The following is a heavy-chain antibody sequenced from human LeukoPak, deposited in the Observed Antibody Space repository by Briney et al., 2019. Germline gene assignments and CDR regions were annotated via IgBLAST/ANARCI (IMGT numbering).Heavy chain of an antibody. CDR1: GFTFSSNY. CDR3: ARIRRGYQLLFDY. V-gene: IGHV3-53*01. Sequence: GGSLRLSCAASGFTFSSNYMSWVRQAPGKGLEGVSVIYSGGSTYYADSVKGRFTISRDNSKNTLYLQMNSLRAEDTAVYYCARIRRGYQLLFDYWGQGTLVTVSS. J-gene: IGHJ4*02. CDR2: IYSGGST. D-gene: IGHD2-2*01.